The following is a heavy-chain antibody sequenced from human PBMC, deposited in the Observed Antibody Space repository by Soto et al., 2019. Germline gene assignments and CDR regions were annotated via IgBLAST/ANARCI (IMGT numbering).Heavy chain of an antibody. V-gene: IGHV1-18*01. D-gene: IGHD1-1*01. Sequence: QVHLVQSGAEVKKPGASVKVSCKGSGYAFTTYGITWVRQAPGQGLEWMGWISAHNGNTNYAQKLQGRVTVPRDTLTSTAYMELRGLRSGVSALYFCGRGRYGDYWGQGSLVTVSS. CDR1: GYAFTTYG. CDR2: ISAHNGNT. J-gene: IGHJ4*02. CDR3: GRGRYGDY.